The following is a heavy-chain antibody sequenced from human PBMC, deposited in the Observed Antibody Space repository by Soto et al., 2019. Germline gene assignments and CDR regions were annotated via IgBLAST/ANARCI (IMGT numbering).Heavy chain of an antibody. CDR1: GYTFTSYA. Sequence: ASVKVSCKASGYTFTSYAMHWVRQAPGQRLEWMGWINAGNGNTKYSQKFQGRVTVTRDTSASTAYMELSSLRSEDTAVYYCASSVAGRRSLVYWGQGTLVTVSS. D-gene: IGHD6-19*01. CDR3: ASSVAGRRSLVY. V-gene: IGHV1-3*01. CDR2: INAGNGNT. J-gene: IGHJ4*02.